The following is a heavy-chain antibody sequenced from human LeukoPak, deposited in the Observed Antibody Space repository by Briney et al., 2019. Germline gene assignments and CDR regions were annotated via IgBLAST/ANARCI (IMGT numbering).Heavy chain of an antibody. Sequence: ASVKVSCKASGYTFTGYYMHWVRQATGQGLEWMGWMNPNSGNTGYAQKSQGRVTITRDTSASTAYMELSSLRSEDTAVYYCARGRCVGSTNCYYFDSWGQGTLVTVSS. D-gene: IGHD2-2*01. CDR1: GYTFTGYY. CDR3: ARGRCVGSTNCYYFDS. V-gene: IGHV1-8*03. J-gene: IGHJ4*02. CDR2: MNPNSGNT.